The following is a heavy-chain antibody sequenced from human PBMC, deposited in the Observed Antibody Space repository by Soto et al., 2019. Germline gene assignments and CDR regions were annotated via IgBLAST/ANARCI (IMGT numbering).Heavy chain of an antibody. CDR2: IYYSGST. CDR3: ARGHPRYCTNGVCYTNVNWFDP. Sequence: SATLPLTCPFAGFSISNYYRSWIRQPPGKGLEWIGYIYYSGSTNYNPSLKSRVTISVDTSKNQFSLKLSSVTAADTAVYYCARGHPRYCTNGVCYTNVNWFDPWGQGTRV. D-gene: IGHD2-8*01. CDR1: GFSISNYY. V-gene: IGHV4-59*01. J-gene: IGHJ5*02.